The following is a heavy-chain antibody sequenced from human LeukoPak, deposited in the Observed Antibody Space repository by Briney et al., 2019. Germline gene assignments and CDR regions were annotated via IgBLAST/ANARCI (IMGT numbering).Heavy chain of an antibody. J-gene: IGHJ3*02. D-gene: IGHD6-13*01. Sequence: GGSLRLSCAASGFTVSSIYLSWVRQAPGKGLEWVSVIYSVGATYYADSVQGRFTISRDNSKNTLYLQINSLRAEDTAVYYCASSLYSSGWSLNSGTFDIWGQGTMVTVSS. CDR3: ASSLYSSGWSLNSGTFDI. CDR2: IYSVGAT. CDR1: GFTVSSIY. V-gene: IGHV3-53*01.